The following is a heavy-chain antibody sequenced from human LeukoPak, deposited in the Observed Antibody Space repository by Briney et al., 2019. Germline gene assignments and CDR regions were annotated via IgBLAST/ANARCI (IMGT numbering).Heavy chain of an antibody. Sequence: SETLSLTCAVYGGSFSGYYWSWIRQPPGKGLEWIGEINHSGSTNYNLSLKSRVTISVDTSKNQFSLKLSSVTAADTAVYYCARGLWSGYRRYYFDYWGQGTLVTVSS. CDR2: INHSGST. J-gene: IGHJ4*02. D-gene: IGHD3-3*01. V-gene: IGHV4-34*01. CDR3: ARGLWSGYRRYYFDY. CDR1: GGSFSGYY.